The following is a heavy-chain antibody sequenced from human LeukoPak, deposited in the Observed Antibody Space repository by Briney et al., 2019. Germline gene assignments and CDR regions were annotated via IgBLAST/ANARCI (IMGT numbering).Heavy chain of an antibody. D-gene: IGHD5-18*01. CDR3: ARDEMGAGNSYAKFDY. CDR1: GLVVTTSY. J-gene: IGHJ4*02. Sequence: GGSLRLSCAASGLVVTTSYMSWVRQAPGKGLEWVSLIDSADNTFYTDSVRGRFTISRDNSRNTLYLQMNSLRAEDTAVYYCARDEMGAGNSYAKFDYWGQGTLVTVSS. V-gene: IGHV3-66*01. CDR2: IDSADNT.